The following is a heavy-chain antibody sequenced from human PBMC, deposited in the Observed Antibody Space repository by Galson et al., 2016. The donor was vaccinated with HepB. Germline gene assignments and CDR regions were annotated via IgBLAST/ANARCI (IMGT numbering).Heavy chain of an antibody. D-gene: IGHD3-16*01. CDR2: IIENGGITI. CDR1: GFTFSNYA. J-gene: IGHJ5*01. Sequence: SLRLSCAASGFTFSNYAMSWVRQAPGKGLEWVSGIIENGGITIYYADSVKGRFTISRDNAKNLLYLQMNSLRAEDTAVYYSARQYGGGAHHCDSWGHGTLVTVSS. V-gene: IGHV3-11*01. CDR3: ARQYGGGAHHCDS.